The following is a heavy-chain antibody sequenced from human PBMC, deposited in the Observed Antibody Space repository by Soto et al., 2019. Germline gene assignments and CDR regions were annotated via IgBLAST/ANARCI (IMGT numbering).Heavy chain of an antibody. CDR1: GFTFTNYA. J-gene: IGHJ3*02. CDR2: ISYDGSHK. Sequence: QVQLVESGGGVVQPGRSLRLSCAASGFTFTNYAIHWVRQAPGKGLEWVAVISYDGSHKYYADSVKGRFTISRDNSXAXXYLQLNSLRVEDTAVYYCARKGDPTNWGSGNAFDIWGQGTMVTVSS. D-gene: IGHD7-27*01. V-gene: IGHV3-30-3*01. CDR3: ARKGDPTNWGSGNAFDI.